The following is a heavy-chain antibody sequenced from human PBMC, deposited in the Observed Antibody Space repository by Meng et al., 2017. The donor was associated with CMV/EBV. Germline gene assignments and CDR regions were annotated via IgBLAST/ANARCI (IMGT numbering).Heavy chain of an antibody. J-gene: IGHJ6*02. CDR1: GYTFTSYD. CDR2: MNPNSGNT. D-gene: IGHD3-3*01. V-gene: IGHV1-8*03. CDR3: ARGKRYYDFWSGYYNYYGMDV. Sequence: ASVKVSCKASGYTFTSYDINWVRQATGQGLEWMGWMNPNSGNTGYAQKFQGRVTITRNTSISTAYMELSSLRSEDTAVYYCARGKRYYDFWSGYYNYYGMDVWGQGTTVTVSS.